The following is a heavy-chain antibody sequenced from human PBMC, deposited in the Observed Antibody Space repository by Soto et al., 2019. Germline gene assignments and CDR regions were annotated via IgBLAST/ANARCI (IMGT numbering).Heavy chain of an antibody. CDR3: ARDKSGSDRFNWCDP. V-gene: IGHV1-18*01. CDR1: GYTFTSYG. Sequence: ASVKVSCKASGYTFTSYGISWVRQAPGQGLEWMGWISAYNGNTNYAQKLQGRVTMTTDTSTSTAYMELRSLRSDDTAVYYCARDKSGSDRFNWCDPWGQGTLATVSS. J-gene: IGHJ5*02. CDR2: ISAYNGNT. D-gene: IGHD6-25*01.